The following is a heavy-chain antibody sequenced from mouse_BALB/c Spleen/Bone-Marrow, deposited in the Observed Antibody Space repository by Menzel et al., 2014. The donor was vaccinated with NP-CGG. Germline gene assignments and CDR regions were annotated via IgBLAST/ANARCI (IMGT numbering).Heavy chain of an antibody. V-gene: IGHV7-3*02. CDR1: GFTFTDYY. CDR3: ARDDYYAMDY. J-gene: IGHJ4*01. Sequence: EVKLVESGGGLVQPGGSLRLSCATSGFTFTDYYMSWVRQPPGKALEWLGFIRNKANGYTTEYSASVKGRFTISRDNSQSILYLQMNTLRAEGSATYYFARDDYYAMDYWRQGTSVTVSS. CDR2: IRNKANGYTT.